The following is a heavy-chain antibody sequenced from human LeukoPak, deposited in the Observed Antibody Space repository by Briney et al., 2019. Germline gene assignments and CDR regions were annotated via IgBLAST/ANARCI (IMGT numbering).Heavy chain of an antibody. CDR3: ARGALEITMVRGVIHYFDY. Sequence: PSETLSLTCAVYGGSFSGYYWSWIRQPPGKGLEWIGEINHSGSTNYNPSLKSRVTISVDTSKNQFSLKLSSVTAADTAVYYCARGALEITMVRGVIHYFDYWGQGTLVTVSS. CDR1: GGSFSGYY. D-gene: IGHD3-10*01. V-gene: IGHV4-34*01. J-gene: IGHJ4*02. CDR2: INHSGST.